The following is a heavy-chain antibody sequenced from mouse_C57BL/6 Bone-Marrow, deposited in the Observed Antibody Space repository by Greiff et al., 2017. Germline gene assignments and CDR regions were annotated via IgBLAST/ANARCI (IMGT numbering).Heavy chain of an antibody. J-gene: IGHJ2*01. D-gene: IGHD1-1*01. CDR3: ARRGYYGSSYYFDY. CDR2: IDPSDSYT. V-gene: IGHV1-69*01. Sequence: QVQLQQSGAELVMPGASVKLSCKASGYTFTSYWMHWVKQRPGQGLEWIREIDPSDSYTNYNQKFKGKSTLTVDKSSSTAYMQLSSLTSEDSAVYYCARRGYYGSSYYFDYWGQGTTLTVSS. CDR1: GYTFTSYW.